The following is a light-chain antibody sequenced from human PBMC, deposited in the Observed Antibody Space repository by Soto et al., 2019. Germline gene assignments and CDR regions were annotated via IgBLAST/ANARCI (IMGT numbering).Light chain of an antibody. CDR1: QSVSSN. V-gene: IGKV3D-15*02. CDR3: QQYNNSPLT. Sequence: IVMTQSPATLSVSPGESATLSCRASQSVSSNLGWYQQKPGQAPRLLIYGASTRATGVPDRFSGSGSGTDFTLTISRLEPEDFAVYYCQQYNNSPLTFGGGTKVDIK. CDR2: GAS. J-gene: IGKJ4*01.